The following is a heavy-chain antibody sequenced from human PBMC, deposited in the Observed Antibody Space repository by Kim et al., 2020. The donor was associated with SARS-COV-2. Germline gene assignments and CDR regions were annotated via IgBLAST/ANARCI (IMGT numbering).Heavy chain of an antibody. CDR3: AKSSGFFWFKKGLNAFD. D-gene: IGHD5-12*01. Sequence: GGSLRLSCGASGFTFNNFAMHWLRQAPGKGLEWVAVVSYDGSIKFYADSVKGRFTVSRDSSHNTLYLHMRSLRPEDTALYYCAKSSGFFWFKKGLNAFD. J-gene: IGHJ3*01. V-gene: IGHV3-30*18. CDR1: GFTFNNFA. CDR2: VSYDGSIK.